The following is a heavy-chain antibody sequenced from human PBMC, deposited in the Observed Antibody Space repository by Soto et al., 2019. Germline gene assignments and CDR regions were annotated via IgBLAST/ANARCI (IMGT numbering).Heavy chain of an antibody. CDR1: GGTFSSYT. V-gene: IGHV1-69*04. Sequence: SVKVSCKASGGTFSSYTISWVRQAPGQGLEWMGRIIPILGIANYAQKFQGRVTITADKSTSTAYMELSSLRSEDTAVYYCARESPYCSGGSCYPGSLAHWFDPWGQGTLVTAPQ. D-gene: IGHD2-15*01. CDR2: IIPILGIA. CDR3: ARESPYCSGGSCYPGSLAHWFDP. J-gene: IGHJ5*02.